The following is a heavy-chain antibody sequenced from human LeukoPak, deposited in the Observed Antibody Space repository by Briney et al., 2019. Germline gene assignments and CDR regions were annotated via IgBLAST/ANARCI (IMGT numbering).Heavy chain of an antibody. CDR1: GYTFTGYY. D-gene: IGHD2-2*01. V-gene: IGHV1-2*02. Sequence: GASVKVSCKASGYTFTGYYMHWVREAPGQGLEWMGWINPNSGGTNYAQKFQGRVTMTRDTSISTAYMELSRLRSDDTAVYYCARAGCSSTSCYMFDYWGQGTLVTVSS. CDR3: ARAGCSSTSCYMFDY. CDR2: INPNSGGT. J-gene: IGHJ4*02.